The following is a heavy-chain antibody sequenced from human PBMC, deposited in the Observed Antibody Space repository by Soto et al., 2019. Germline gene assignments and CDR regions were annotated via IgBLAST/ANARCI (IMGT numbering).Heavy chain of an antibody. CDR1: GYTFTGYY. V-gene: IGHV1-2*02. Sequence: QVQLVQSGAEVKKPGASVKVSCKASGYTFTGYYMHWVRQAPGQGLEWMGWINPNSGGTNFAQKFQGRVNMTRDTSISTAYMELSSLRSVDTAVYYCATDIVLVPTALRFAPCGQGTLVTVSS. D-gene: IGHD2-2*01. J-gene: IGHJ5*02. CDR2: INPNSGGT. CDR3: ATDIVLVPTALRFAP.